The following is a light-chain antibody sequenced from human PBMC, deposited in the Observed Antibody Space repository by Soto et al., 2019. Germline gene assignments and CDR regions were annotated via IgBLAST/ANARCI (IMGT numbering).Light chain of an antibody. V-gene: IGKV1-5*01. CDR3: QQYNSYSVNA. J-gene: IGKJ2*01. CDR1: QSISGW. Sequence: DIQMTQSPSTLSGSVGDRVSITCRASQSISGWLAWYQQKPGKAPKLLIYDASSLESGVPSRFSGSGSGTEFSLTISRLQPDDFATYYCQQYNSYSVNAFGQGTKVDIK. CDR2: DAS.